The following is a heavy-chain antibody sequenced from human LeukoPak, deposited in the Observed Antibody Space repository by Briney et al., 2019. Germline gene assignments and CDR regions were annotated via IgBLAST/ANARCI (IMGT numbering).Heavy chain of an antibody. Sequence: SETLSLTCTVSGGSISSYYWSWIRQPPGKGLEWIGYIHYSGSTNYNPSLKSRVTISVDTSKNQFSLKLSSVTAADTAVYYCAIGGHDILTGSFWFDPWGQGTLVTVSS. J-gene: IGHJ5*02. CDR2: IHYSGST. CDR3: AIGGHDILTGSFWFDP. V-gene: IGHV4-59*01. D-gene: IGHD3-9*01. CDR1: GGSISSYY.